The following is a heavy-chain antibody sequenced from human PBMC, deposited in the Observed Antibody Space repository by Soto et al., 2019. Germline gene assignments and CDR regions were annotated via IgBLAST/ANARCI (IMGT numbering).Heavy chain of an antibody. CDR3: AKKISRGGCITFYFDS. J-gene: IGHJ4*02. CDR2: ISGGGAHT. V-gene: IGHV3-23*01. CDR1: GFTFSDYA. Sequence: EVQLLESGGDLVQPGGSLRLSCAVSGFTFSDYAMSWLRQAPGKGLEWVSGISGGGAHTYYAASVKGRFIISRDNSKDTVYLQMNSLRVDDTAVYYCAKKISRGGCITFYFDSWGQGTLVPASS. D-gene: IGHD3-16*01.